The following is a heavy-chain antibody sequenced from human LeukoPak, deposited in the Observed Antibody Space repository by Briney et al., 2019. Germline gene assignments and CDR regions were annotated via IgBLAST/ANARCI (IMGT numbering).Heavy chain of an antibody. CDR1: GYTFPSYG. Sequence: ASVKVSCKASGYTFPSYGISWVQQAPGQGLEWVGWISAYNGNTNYAQKLQGRVTMTTDTSTSTAYMELRSLRSDDTAVYYSARDQEPADIDLRWFDPWGQGTLVTVSS. CDR3: ARDQEPADIDLRWFDP. V-gene: IGHV1-18*01. CDR2: ISAYNGNT. D-gene: IGHD2-2*01. J-gene: IGHJ5*02.